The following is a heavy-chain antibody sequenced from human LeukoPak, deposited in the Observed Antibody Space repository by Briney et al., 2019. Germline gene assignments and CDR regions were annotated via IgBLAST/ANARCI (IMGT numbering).Heavy chain of an antibody. CDR1: GYTFTSYG. CDR3: ARHQYYYGLEAIDY. Sequence: ASVKVSCKASGYTFTSYGISWVRQAPGQGLEWMGWISAYNGNTNYAQKLQGRVTMTTDTSTSTAYMELRSLRSDDTAVYYCARHQYYYGLEAIDYWGQGTLVTVSS. CDR2: ISAYNGNT. V-gene: IGHV1-18*01. D-gene: IGHD3-10*01. J-gene: IGHJ4*02.